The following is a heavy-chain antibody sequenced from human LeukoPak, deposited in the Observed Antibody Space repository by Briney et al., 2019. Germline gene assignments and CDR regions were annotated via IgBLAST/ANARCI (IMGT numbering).Heavy chain of an antibody. CDR3: ARSGSYAAAGDY. V-gene: IGHV4-59*08. CDR2: IYYSGST. CDR1: GGSISSYY. D-gene: IGHD2-15*01. Sequence: SETLSLTCTVSGGSISSYYLNWIRRPPGKGLEWIGYIYYSGSTNYNPSLKSRVTVSLNTSKNQFSLKLSSVTAADTAVYYCARSGSYAAAGDYWGQGTLVTVSS. J-gene: IGHJ4*02.